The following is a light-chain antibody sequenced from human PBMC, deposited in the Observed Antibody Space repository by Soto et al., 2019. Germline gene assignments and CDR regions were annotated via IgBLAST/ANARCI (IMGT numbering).Light chain of an antibody. CDR3: SSYRSGNTVV. V-gene: IGLV2-18*02. CDR2: EVT. J-gene: IGLJ3*02. Sequence: QSVLTQPPSVSGSPGQSVTISCTGTSSDVGDYNRVSWYQQPPGTAPKLMIYEVTNRPSGVPDRFSGSKSGNTASLTISGLQADDEADYYCSSYRSGNTVVFGGGTKVTVL. CDR1: SSDVGDYNR.